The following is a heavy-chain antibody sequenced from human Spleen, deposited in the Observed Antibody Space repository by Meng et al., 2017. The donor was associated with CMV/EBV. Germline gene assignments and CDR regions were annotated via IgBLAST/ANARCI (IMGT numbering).Heavy chain of an antibody. CDR3: ARRRGGSGRDC. Sequence: QVQLQQWGPGLLKPSETLSLTCAVYGGSFSGYYWSWIRPPPGKGLEWIGEINHSGSTNYNPSLKSRVTISVDTSKNQFSLKLSAVTAADTAVYYCARRRGGSGRDCWGQGTLVTVSS. J-gene: IGHJ4*02. V-gene: IGHV4-34*01. CDR2: INHSGST. D-gene: IGHD3-10*01. CDR1: GGSFSGYY.